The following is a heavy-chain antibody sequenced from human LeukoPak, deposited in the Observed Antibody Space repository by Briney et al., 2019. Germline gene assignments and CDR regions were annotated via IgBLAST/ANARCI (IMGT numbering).Heavy chain of an antibody. V-gene: IGHV4-59*01. CDR2: IYYSGVT. D-gene: IGHD2-15*01. Sequence: SETLSLTCTASGSSIRSYYWSWVRQPPGKGLEWIGYIYYSGVTNYNPSLKSRVTISVDTSQNQFSLRLNSVTAADTAVYYCASGFCIGGSCFSAPFHSWGQRALVTVSP. J-gene: IGHJ4*02. CDR3: ASGFCIGGSCFSAPFHS. CDR1: GSSIRSYY.